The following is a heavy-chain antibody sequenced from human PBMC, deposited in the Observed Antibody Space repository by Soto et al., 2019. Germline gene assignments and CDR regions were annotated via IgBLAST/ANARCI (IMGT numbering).Heavy chain of an antibody. V-gene: IGHV4-39*02. CDR1: GGSISSTSYF. D-gene: IGHD2-21*02. CDR3: ATTVVTATCNWFDP. CDR2: IYYTGST. Sequence: QLQLQESGPGLVKPSETLSLTCTVSGGSISSTSYFWDWIRQPPGKGLEWIGSIYYTGSTYYNPSLKSRVTMSVDTSKNHFSLKLSSVTAADTAVYYCATTVVTATCNWFDPWGQGTLVTVSS. J-gene: IGHJ5*02.